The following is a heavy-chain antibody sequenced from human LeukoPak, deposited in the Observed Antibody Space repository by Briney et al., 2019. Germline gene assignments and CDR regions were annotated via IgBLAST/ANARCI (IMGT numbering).Heavy chain of an antibody. J-gene: IGHJ6*03. Sequence: PGRSLRLSCAASGFTFDDYAMHWLRQAPGKALEWVSGISWNSGSIGYADSVKGRFTISRDNAKNSLYLHMNSLRVEDTAVYYCARDRVFGIDPKNYYYYMDVWGRGTTVTVSS. CDR1: GFTFDDYA. CDR2: ISWNSGSI. CDR3: ARDRVFGIDPKNYYYYMDV. D-gene: IGHD3-3*01. V-gene: IGHV3-9*01.